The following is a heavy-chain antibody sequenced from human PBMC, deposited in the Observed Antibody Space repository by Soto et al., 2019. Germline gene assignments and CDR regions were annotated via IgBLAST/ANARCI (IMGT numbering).Heavy chain of an antibody. CDR2: INSDGTST. V-gene: IGHV3-74*01. Sequence: EVQLVESGGGLVQPGGCLRLYCEISGFDFSTYWMNWVRQGPGTEVVWVSRINSDGTSTDYADSVKGRFTISRDNAKKTVYWEMKSRSADDTAVYYCTRDAGGKFYWGFDNWGQGTLVTVSS. D-gene: IGHD1-26*01. J-gene: IGHJ4*02. CDR1: GFDFSTYW. CDR3: TRDAGGKFYWGFDN.